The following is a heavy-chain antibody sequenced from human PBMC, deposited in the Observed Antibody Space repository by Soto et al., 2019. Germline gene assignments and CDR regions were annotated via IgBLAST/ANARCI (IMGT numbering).Heavy chain of an antibody. V-gene: IGHV1-69*13. CDR1: GGTFSSYA. J-gene: IGHJ6*02. CDR3: ARADCSSTSCYAYYYYGMDV. D-gene: IGHD2-2*01. Sequence: GASAKVSCKASGGTFSSYAISWVRQAPGQGLEWMGGIIPIFGTANYAQKFQGRVTITADESTSTAYMELSSLRSEDTAVYYCARADCSSTSCYAYYYYGMDVWGQGTTVTVSS. CDR2: IIPIFGTA.